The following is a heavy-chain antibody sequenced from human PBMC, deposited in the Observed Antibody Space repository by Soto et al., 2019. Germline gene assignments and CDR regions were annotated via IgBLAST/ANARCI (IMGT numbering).Heavy chain of an antibody. CDR1: GFTFSHYN. CDR2: ISSGRSTI. J-gene: IGHJ6*03. CDR3: ARAESEIVASISRLTYYYYYMDV. Sequence: GGSLRLSCAASGFTFSHYNMNWVRQAPGKGLEWVSFISSGRSTIYYTDSVKGRFTISRDNAKNSLYLQLNSLRAEDTAVYYCARAESEIVASISRLTYYYYYMDVWGKGTTVTVSS. D-gene: IGHD5-12*01. V-gene: IGHV3-48*01.